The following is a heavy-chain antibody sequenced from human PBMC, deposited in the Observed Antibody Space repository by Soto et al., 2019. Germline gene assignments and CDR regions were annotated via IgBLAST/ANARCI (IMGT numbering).Heavy chain of an antibody. CDR1: GGSFSGYY. CDR3: AGRLLWFGEFPYYYYYGMDV. J-gene: IGHJ6*02. CDR2: INHSGST. V-gene: IGHV4-34*01. D-gene: IGHD3-10*01. Sequence: SETLSLTCAVYGGSFSGYYWSWIRQPPGKGLEWIGEINHSGSTNYNPSLKSRVTISVDTSKNQFSLKLGSVTAADTAVYYCAGRLLWFGEFPYYYYYGMDVWGQGTTVTVSS.